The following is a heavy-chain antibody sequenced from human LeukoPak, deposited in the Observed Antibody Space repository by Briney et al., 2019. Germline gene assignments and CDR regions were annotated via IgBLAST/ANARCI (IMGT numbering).Heavy chain of an antibody. CDR3: AKGITGNVRFDH. CDR2: IKPDGSGK. D-gene: IGHD1-20*01. CDR1: GFTFSSYW. Sequence: GGSLRLSCAASGFTFSSYWISWVRQAPGKGLEWVAYIKPDGSGKYYVDSVKGRFTISRDNAKNSLYLQMSSLRAEDTAMYYCAKGITGNVRFDHWGQGTLVTVSS. V-gene: IGHV3-7*01. J-gene: IGHJ4*02.